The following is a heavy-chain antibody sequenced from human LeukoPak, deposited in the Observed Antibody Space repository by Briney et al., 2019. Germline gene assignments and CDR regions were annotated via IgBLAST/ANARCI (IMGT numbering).Heavy chain of an antibody. Sequence: PSETLSLTCTVSGGSISSYYWNWIRQPPGKGLEWIGYIYYGGSTNYNPSLKSRVTISVDTPKNQFSLKLSSVTAADTAVYYCARGGWYPESFQHWGQGALVTVSS. D-gene: IGHD6-19*01. CDR3: ARGGWYPESFQH. CDR1: GGSISSYY. V-gene: IGHV4-59*01. CDR2: IYYGGST. J-gene: IGHJ1*01.